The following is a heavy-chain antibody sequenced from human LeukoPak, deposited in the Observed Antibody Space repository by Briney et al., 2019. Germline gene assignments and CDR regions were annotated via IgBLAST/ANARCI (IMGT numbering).Heavy chain of an antibody. CDR2: MNPNSGNT. D-gene: IGHD3-3*01. CDR3: ARVPPSYDFWSGYPSEVVFDY. Sequence: ASVKVSCKASGYTFTSYDINWVRQATEQGLEWMGWMNPNSGNTGYAQKFQGRVTMTRNTSISTAYMELSSLRSEDTAVYYCARVPPSYDFWSGYPSEVVFDYWGQGTLVTVSS. CDR1: GYTFTSYD. V-gene: IGHV1-8*01. J-gene: IGHJ4*02.